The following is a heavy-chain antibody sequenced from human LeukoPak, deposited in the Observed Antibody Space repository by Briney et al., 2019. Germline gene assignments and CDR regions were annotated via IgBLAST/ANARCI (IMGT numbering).Heavy chain of an antibody. D-gene: IGHD5-18*01. J-gene: IGHJ4*02. Sequence: ASVKVSCKASGYTFTSYGISWVRQAPGQGLEWMGWISAYNGNTNYAQKLQGRVTMTTDTSTSTAYMELGSLRSDDTAVYYCARGGGTWIQLWSGGYYFDYWGQGTLVTVSS. CDR1: GYTFTSYG. CDR2: ISAYNGNT. V-gene: IGHV1-18*01. CDR3: ARGGGTWIQLWSGGYYFDY.